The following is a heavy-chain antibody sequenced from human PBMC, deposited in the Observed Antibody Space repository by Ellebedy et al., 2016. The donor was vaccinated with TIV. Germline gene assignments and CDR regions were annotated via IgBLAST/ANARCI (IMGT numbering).Heavy chain of an antibody. Sequence: GESLKISCAASGFTFSSYGMHWVRQAPGKGLEWVAVIWYDGSNKYYADSVKGRFTISRDNSKNTLYLQMNSMRAEDTAVYYCARSPRDSSGWYGYYYYGMDVWGQGTTVTVSS. CDR2: IWYDGSNK. V-gene: IGHV3-33*01. J-gene: IGHJ6*02. CDR3: ARSPRDSSGWYGYYYYGMDV. D-gene: IGHD6-19*01. CDR1: GFTFSSYG.